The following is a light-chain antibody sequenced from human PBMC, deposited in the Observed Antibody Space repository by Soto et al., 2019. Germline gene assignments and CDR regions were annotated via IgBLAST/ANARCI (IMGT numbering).Light chain of an antibody. CDR1: SSNIGSNT. V-gene: IGLV1-44*01. CDR3: SSWDDNLDAVV. Sequence: QSVLTQPPSASGTPGQRVTISCSGSSSNIGSNTVNWYQQLPGTAPKLLIYTNDQRPSGVPDRFSGSGSGTSASLAISGLQFEDEADYHCSSWDDNLDAVVFGAGTKVTVL. CDR2: TND. J-gene: IGLJ1*01.